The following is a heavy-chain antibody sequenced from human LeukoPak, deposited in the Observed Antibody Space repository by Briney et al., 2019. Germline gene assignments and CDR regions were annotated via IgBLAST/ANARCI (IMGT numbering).Heavy chain of an antibody. CDR2: IKQDGSEK. D-gene: IGHD3-3*01. Sequence: GGSLRLSCAASGFTFSSYWMSWVRQAPGKGLEWVANIKQDGSEKYYVDSVKGRFTISRDNAKSSLYLQMNSLRAEDTAVYYCARHHRDYDFWSGYTNWFDPWGQGTLVTVSS. CDR1: GFTFSSYW. V-gene: IGHV3-7*01. J-gene: IGHJ5*02. CDR3: ARHHRDYDFWSGYTNWFDP.